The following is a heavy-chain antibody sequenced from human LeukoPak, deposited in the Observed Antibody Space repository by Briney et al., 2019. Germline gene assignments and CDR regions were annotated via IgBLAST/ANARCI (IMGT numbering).Heavy chain of an antibody. CDR2: ISGSGGST. V-gene: IGHV3-23*01. J-gene: IGHJ4*02. CDR3: ASYNSSGYYSGLIDY. D-gene: IGHD3-22*01. CDR1: GFTFISYA. Sequence: GGSLRLSCAASGFTFISYAMSWVRQAPGKGLEWVSAISGSGGSTYYADSVKGRFTISRDNSKNTLYLQMNSLRAEDTAAYYCASYNSSGYYSGLIDYWGQGTLVTVSS.